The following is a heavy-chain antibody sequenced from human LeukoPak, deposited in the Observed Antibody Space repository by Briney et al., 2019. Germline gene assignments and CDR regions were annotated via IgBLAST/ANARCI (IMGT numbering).Heavy chain of an antibody. J-gene: IGHJ4*02. V-gene: IGHV3-30*01. CDR2: ISYDGSNK. Sequence: GRSLRLSCAASGFTFSSYAMHWVRQAPGKGLEGVAGISYDGSNKYYADSVKGRFTISRDNSKNTLYLQMNSLRAEDTAVYYCASGYDILTGYYLRMFDYWGQGTLVTVSS. CDR1: GFTFSSYA. D-gene: IGHD3-9*01. CDR3: ASGYDILTGYYLRMFDY.